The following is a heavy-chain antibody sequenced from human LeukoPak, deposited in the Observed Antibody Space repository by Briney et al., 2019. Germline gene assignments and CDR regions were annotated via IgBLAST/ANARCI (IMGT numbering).Heavy chain of an antibody. Sequence: GGSLRLSCAASGFTFSSYVMSWVRQAPGKGLEWVSAITGRAIYGRGGTTYYADSVKGRFTISRDNSKNTLYLQMNSLRAEDTAVYYCTKDPPRSRGLGAFDIWGQGTMVTVSS. J-gene: IGHJ3*02. D-gene: IGHD3-10*01. CDR1: GFTFSSYV. CDR2: ITGRAIYGRGGTT. CDR3: TKDPPRSRGLGAFDI. V-gene: IGHV3-23*01.